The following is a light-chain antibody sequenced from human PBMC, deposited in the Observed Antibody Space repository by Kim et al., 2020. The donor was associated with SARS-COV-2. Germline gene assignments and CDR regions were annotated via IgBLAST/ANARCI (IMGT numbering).Light chain of an antibody. CDR3: QQYDNWPLT. CDR1: QSVRGN. CDR2: DAS. J-gene: IGKJ1*01. Sequence: LSPGERAPLSCGASQSVRGNLAWYRQKPGQAPRLLIYDASPRATDIPARFSGSGSGTEFTLTISSLQSEDFAVYYCQQYDNWPLTFGQGTKVEIK. V-gene: IGKV3-15*01.